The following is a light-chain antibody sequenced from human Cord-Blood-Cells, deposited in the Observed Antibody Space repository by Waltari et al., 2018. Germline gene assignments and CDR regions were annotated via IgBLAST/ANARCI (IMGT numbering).Light chain of an antibody. CDR1: QDISNY. V-gene: IGKV1-33*01. J-gene: IGKJ4*01. CDR3: QQYDNLPLT. Sequence: DIQMTQSPSSLSASVGDRVTITCQASQDISNYLNWYQQKPGKAPKLLIYDASNLEKRDXXXFSGSGSGTDFTFTISSLQPEDIATYYCQQYDNLPLTFGGGTKVEIK. CDR2: DAS.